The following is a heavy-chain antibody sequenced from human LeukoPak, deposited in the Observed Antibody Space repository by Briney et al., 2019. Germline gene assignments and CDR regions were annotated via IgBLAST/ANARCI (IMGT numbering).Heavy chain of an antibody. CDR3: ARVRDYYGSGLDLDY. J-gene: IGHJ4*02. V-gene: IGHV3-74*01. D-gene: IGHD3-10*01. CDR1: GFTFSSHW. CDR2: INSDGSRT. Sequence: GGSLRLSCAASGFTFSSHWMHWVRPAPGKGLVWVSRINSDGSRTSYADFVKGRFTISRDNAKNSLYLQMNSLRAEDTAVYYCARVRDYYGSGLDLDYWGQGTLVTVSS.